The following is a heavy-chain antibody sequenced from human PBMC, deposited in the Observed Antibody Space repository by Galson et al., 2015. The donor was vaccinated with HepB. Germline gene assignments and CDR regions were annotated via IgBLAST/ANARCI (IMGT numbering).Heavy chain of an antibody. CDR2: IYHSGST. CDR1: GGSISSSNW. J-gene: IGHJ6*02. CDR3: ARGRYQLYYYYGMDV. Sequence: LSLTCAVSGGSISSSNWWSWVRQPPGKGLEWIGEIYHSGSTNYNPSLKSRVTISVDKSKNQFSLKLSSVTAADTAVYYCARGRYQLYYYYGMDVWGQGTTVTVSS. D-gene: IGHD1-1*01. V-gene: IGHV4-4*02.